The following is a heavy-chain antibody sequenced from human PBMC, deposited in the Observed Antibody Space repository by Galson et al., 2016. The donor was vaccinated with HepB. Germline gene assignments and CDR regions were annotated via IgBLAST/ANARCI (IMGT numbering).Heavy chain of an antibody. V-gene: IGHV3-23*01. Sequence: SLRLSCAASGFTFSSYAMSWVRQAPGKGLEWVSAISGSSGNSYYEDSVKGRFTISRDNSKNTLYVQMHSLRAEDTAVYYCAKDYYDSSGYRSYWYFDLWGRGTLVTVSA. CDR2: ISGSSGNS. CDR1: GFTFSSYA. CDR3: AKDYYDSSGYRSYWYFDL. J-gene: IGHJ2*01. D-gene: IGHD3-22*01.